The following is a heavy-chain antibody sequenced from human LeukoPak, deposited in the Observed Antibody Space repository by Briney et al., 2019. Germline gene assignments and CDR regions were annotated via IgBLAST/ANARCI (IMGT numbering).Heavy chain of an antibody. Sequence: GGSLRLSCAASGFTFSSYEMNWVRQAPGKGLEWVSYISSSGSTIYYADSVKGRFTISRDNAKNSLYLQMNSLRAEDTAVYYCARVSGSGSYSVRYDAFGIWGQGTMVTVSS. J-gene: IGHJ3*02. CDR3: ARVSGSGSYSVRYDAFGI. V-gene: IGHV3-48*03. CDR1: GFTFSSYE. D-gene: IGHD3-10*01. CDR2: ISSSGSTI.